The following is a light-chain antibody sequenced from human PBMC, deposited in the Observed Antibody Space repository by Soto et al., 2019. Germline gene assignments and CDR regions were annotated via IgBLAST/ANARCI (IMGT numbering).Light chain of an antibody. CDR1: ESISRR. CDR2: KAS. CDR3: QQYNSYSWT. Sequence: DIQMTQSPPTVSASARDRVPIPCGASESISRRLGWYQQKPGKAPKLLMYKASSLESGVPSRFSGSGSGTEFTLTISSLQPDDFATYYCQQYNSYSWTFGQGTNV. V-gene: IGKV1-5*03. J-gene: IGKJ1*01.